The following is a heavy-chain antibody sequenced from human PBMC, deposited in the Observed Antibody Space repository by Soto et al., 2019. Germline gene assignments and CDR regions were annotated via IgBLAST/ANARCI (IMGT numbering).Heavy chain of an antibody. V-gene: IGHV5-51*01. CDR3: ARQGSNGAYYYYGMDV. D-gene: IGHD2-8*01. J-gene: IGHJ6*02. CDR1: GYRFSSYW. CDR2: IYPGDSDT. Sequence: GASLKISCQGSGYRFSSYWIAWVRQMPGKGLEWMGIIYPGDSDTIYSPSFQGQVTFSVDKSTSTAYLQWSSLKASDTAMYYCARQGSNGAYYYYGMDVGGQETTVTVSS.